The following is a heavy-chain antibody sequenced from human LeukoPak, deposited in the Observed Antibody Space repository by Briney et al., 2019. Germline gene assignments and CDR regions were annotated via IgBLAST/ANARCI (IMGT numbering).Heavy chain of an antibody. J-gene: IGHJ4*02. D-gene: IGHD5-12*01. V-gene: IGHV3-53*01. CDR3: ARAIVATSPFDY. CDR1: GFTVSSNY. Sequence: GGSLRLSCAASGFTVSSNYMSWVRQAPGKGLEWVSVIYSGGNTYYADSVKGRFTISRDNSKNTLYLQMNSLRAEDTAVYYCARAIVATSPFDYWGQGTLVTVSS. CDR2: IYSGGNT.